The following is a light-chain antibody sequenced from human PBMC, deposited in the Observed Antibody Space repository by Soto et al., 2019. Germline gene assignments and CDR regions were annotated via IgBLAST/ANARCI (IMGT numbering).Light chain of an antibody. CDR2: DTD. Sequence: QSVLTQPPSVSAAPGQKVTISCSGGGSNTGNNFVSWYHQFPETAPKLLIYDTDKRPSGIPDRFSGSKSGTSATLGITRLQPGDEADYYCGTWDSALSLWLFGGGTKLTVL. CDR3: GTWDSALSLWL. V-gene: IGLV1-51*01. CDR1: GSNTGNNF. J-gene: IGLJ3*02.